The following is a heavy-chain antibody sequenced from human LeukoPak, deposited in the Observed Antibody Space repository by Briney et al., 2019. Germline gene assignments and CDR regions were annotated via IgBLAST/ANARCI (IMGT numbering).Heavy chain of an antibody. CDR1: GFTVSSIY. J-gene: IGHJ4*02. V-gene: IGHV3-66*01. Sequence: GGSLRLSCAASGFTVSSIYMSWVRQAPGKGLEWVSVIYSGGSTYYADSVKGRFTISRDNSKNTLYLQMNSLRAEDTAVYYCARTQPANAFDYWGQGTLVTVSS. CDR2: IYSGGST. D-gene: IGHD2-2*01. CDR3: ARTQPANAFDY.